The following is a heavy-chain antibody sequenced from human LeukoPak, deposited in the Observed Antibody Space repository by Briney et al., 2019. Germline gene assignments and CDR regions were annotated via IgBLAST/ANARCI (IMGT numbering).Heavy chain of an antibody. CDR3: TRLNDYAWYFDL. V-gene: IGHV4-39*01. CDR1: GGSISSSGYY. D-gene: IGHD4-17*01. Sequence: PSETLSLTCTVSGGSISSSGYYWGWIRQPPGKGLEWIGSIYYSGSTYYNPSLKSRVTISVDTSKNQLSLKLSSVTAADTAVYYCTRLNDYAWYFDLWGRGTLVTVSS. J-gene: IGHJ2*01. CDR2: IYYSGST.